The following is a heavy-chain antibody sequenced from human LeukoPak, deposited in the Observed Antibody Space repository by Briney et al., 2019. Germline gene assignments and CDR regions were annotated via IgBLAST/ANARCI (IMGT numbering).Heavy chain of an antibody. CDR3: AKDYCTNGVCYVFDY. V-gene: IGHV3-43D*04. D-gene: IGHD2-8*01. J-gene: IGHJ4*02. Sequence: GGSLRLYCAASGFTFDDYAMHWVRQAPGKGLEWVSLISWDGGSTYYADSVKGRFTISRDNSKNSLYLQMNSLRAEDTALYYCAKDYCTNGVCYVFDYWGQGTLVTVSS. CDR1: GFTFDDYA. CDR2: ISWDGGST.